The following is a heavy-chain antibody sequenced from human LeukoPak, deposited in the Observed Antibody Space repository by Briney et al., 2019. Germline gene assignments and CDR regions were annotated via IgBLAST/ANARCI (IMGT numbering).Heavy chain of an antibody. D-gene: IGHD3-9*01. CDR2: VIPIFGTA. J-gene: IGHJ4*02. Sequence: ASVKVSFKASGGTFSSYAISWVRQAPGQGLEWMGGVIPIFGTADYAQKFQGRVTITADESTSTAYMELSSLRSEDTAVYYCARVGFRAYYDILTGYYYFDYWGQGTLVTVSS. V-gene: IGHV1-69*13. CDR1: GGTFSSYA. CDR3: ARVGFRAYYDILTGYYYFDY.